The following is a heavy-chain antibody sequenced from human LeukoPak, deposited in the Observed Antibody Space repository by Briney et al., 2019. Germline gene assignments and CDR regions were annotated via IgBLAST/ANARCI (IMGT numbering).Heavy chain of an antibody. D-gene: IGHD3-22*01. J-gene: IGHJ4*02. CDR3: ARVGDTYYYDSSGYYYYDY. CDR1: GGTFSNSA. Sequence: GASVKVSCKASGGTFSNSAINWVRQATGQGLEWMGWMNPNSGNTGYAQKFQGRVTMTRNTSISTAYMELSSLRSEDTAVYYCARVGDTYYYDSSGYYYYDYWGQGTLVTVSS. V-gene: IGHV1-8*02. CDR2: MNPNSGNT.